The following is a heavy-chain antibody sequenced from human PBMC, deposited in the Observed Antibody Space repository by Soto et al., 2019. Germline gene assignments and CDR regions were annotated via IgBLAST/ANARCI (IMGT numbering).Heavy chain of an antibody. CDR2: IYAGDSDT. Sequence: GGSLKISCQTTRYTFTDYWIAWVRHMPGKGLEWMGIIYAGDSDTRYTPPFQGQVTISADKSTATAYLQWSSLKASDTAMYYCARRNPTHHGMDVWGQGTTVTVSS. J-gene: IGHJ6*02. V-gene: IGHV5-51*01. CDR1: RYTFTDYW. CDR3: ARRNPTHHGMDV.